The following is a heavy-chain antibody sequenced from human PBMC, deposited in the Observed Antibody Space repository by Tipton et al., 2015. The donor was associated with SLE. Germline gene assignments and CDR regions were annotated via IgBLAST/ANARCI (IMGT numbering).Heavy chain of an antibody. CDR2: IYYSGST. D-gene: IGHD2-21*01. J-gene: IGHJ4*02. CDR3: ARGKISWAVFVVKNYFDS. CDR1: GGSISSYY. Sequence: TLSLTCTVSGGSISSYYWSWIRQPPGKGLEWIGYIYYSGSTKYNPSLKSRVTISVDTSKNQFSLRLTSVTVADTAAYYCARGKISWAVFVVKNYFDSWGQGTLVTVSS. V-gene: IGHV4-59*12.